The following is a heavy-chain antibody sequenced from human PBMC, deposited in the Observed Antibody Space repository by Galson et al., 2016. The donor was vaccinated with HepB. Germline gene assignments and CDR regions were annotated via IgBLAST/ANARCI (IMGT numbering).Heavy chain of an antibody. CDR2: IWYDGSNE. CDR3: ARGLPNSGKNYGHGFYFDY. J-gene: IGHJ4*02. V-gene: IGHV3-33*01. CDR1: GFNFKVYG. Sequence: SLRLSCAASGFNFKVYGMHWVRQAPGKGLDWVAVIWYDGSNEDYADSVKGRFTISKDNSKNTVDLQMNSLRAEDTAVYYCARGLPNSGKNYGHGFYFDYWGPGSRVTVAS. D-gene: IGHD1-26*01.